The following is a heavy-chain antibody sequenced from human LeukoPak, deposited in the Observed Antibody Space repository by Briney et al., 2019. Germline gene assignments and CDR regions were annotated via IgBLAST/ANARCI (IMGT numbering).Heavy chain of an antibody. CDR3: ARSRIPGTFDY. J-gene: IGHJ4*02. Sequence: GGSLRLSCAASGFTFSSYSMNWVRQAPGKGLEWVSSISSSSSYIYYADSVKGRFTISRDNAKNSLYLQMNSLRAEDTAMYYCARSRIPGTFDYWGQGTLVTVSS. V-gene: IGHV3-21*01. CDR1: GFTFSSYS. CDR2: ISSSSSYI.